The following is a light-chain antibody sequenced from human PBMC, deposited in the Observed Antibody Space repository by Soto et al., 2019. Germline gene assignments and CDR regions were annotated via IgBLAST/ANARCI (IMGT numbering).Light chain of an antibody. CDR1: QSVRGY. Sequence: IVLTQSPATLSLSPGERATLSCRASQSVRGYLAWYQQKLGQAPRLLISDAYNRAAGVPARFSGSWSGADCTLTISSLEPEDFATYYCQQYETFSGTLGPGTKVDI. V-gene: IGKV3-11*01. CDR3: QQYETFSGT. CDR2: DAY. J-gene: IGKJ1*01.